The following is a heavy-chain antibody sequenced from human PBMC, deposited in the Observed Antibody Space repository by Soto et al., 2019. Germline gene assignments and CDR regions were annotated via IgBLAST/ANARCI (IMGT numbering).Heavy chain of an antibody. CDR3: ARTERGGYYYGMDV. CDR1: GGTFSSYA. Sequence: GASVKVSCKASGGTFSSYAISWVRQAPGQGLEWMGGIIPIFGTANYAQKFQGRVTITADESTGTAYMELSSLRSEDTAVYYCARTERGGYYYGMDVWGQGTTVTVSS. CDR2: IIPIFGTA. V-gene: IGHV1-69*13. J-gene: IGHJ6*02. D-gene: IGHD1-1*01.